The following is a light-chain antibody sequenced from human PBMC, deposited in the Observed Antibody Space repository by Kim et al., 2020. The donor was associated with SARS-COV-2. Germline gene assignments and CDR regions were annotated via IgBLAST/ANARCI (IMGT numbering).Light chain of an antibody. CDR1: QTVRSRY. Sequence: EIVLTQSPGTLSLSPGERATLSCRASQTVRSRYLAWYQQKPGQAPRLLIYGASSRATGIPDRFSGSGSETDFTLTISRLEPEDFAVYYCQQYGTSRTFGQWTKVEIK. V-gene: IGKV3-20*01. CDR2: GAS. J-gene: IGKJ1*01. CDR3: QQYGTSRT.